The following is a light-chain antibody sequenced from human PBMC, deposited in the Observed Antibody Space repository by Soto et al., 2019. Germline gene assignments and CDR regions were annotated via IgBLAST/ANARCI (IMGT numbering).Light chain of an antibody. CDR1: QSVKNNY. J-gene: IGKJ4*01. CDR3: QQXGTTPLT. Sequence: EIVLTQSPGTLSLSPGERATLSCRASQSVKNNYLAWYQHKPGQAPRFLMYDASSRATGIPDRFTGSGSGTDFTLTISRLEPEDFAVYYCQQXGTTPLTLGGGTKVDIK. CDR2: DAS. V-gene: IGKV3-20*01.